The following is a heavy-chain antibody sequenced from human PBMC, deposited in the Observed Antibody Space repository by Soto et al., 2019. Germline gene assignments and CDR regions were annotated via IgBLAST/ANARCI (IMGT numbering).Heavy chain of an antibody. CDR2: INFSGST. D-gene: IGHD1-1*01. Sequence: PSETLSLTCTVSSVSIYSGSVHWGWIRQPPGKGLEWIGSINFSGSTYYNPSLKSRLTISVDTSKNQCSLNLRSVTAADTAVYYCARRHAPRYTTGNNPFDFWGQGSLVTVSS. CDR3: ARRHAPRYTTGNNPFDF. J-gene: IGHJ4*02. V-gene: IGHV4-39*01. CDR1: SVSIYSGSVH.